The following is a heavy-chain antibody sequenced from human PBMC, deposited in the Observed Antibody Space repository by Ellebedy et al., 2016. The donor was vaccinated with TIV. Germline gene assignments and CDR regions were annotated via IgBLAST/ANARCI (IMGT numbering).Heavy chain of an antibody. CDR2: INPSGGST. Sequence: ASVKVSCKASGYTFTSYYMHWVRQAPGQGLEWMGIINPSGGSTSYAQKLQGRVTMTRDTSTSTVYMELSSLRSEDTAVYYCARREWLGYYDYWGQGTLVTVSS. CDR1: GYTFTSYY. CDR3: ARREWLGYYDY. J-gene: IGHJ4*02. V-gene: IGHV1-46*04. D-gene: IGHD6-19*01.